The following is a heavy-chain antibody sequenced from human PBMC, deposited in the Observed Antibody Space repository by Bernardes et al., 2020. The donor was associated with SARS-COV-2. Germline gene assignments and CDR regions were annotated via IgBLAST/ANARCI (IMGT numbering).Heavy chain of an antibody. J-gene: IGHJ4*02. V-gene: IGHV3-7*01. D-gene: IGHD6-6*01. CDR2: INQDGSET. CDR1: GFTFSTFW. CDR3: ARIYSTSSFDFDY. Sequence: GGSLRLSCAASGFTFSTFWMTWVRQAPGKGLEWVANINQDGSETFYVDSVKGRFTISRDNAKNSLFMEMNTLRAEDTAVYYCARIYSTSSFDFDYLGQGTLVTVSS.